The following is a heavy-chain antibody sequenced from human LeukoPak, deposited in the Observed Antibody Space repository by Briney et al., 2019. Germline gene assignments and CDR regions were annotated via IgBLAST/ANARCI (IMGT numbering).Heavy chain of an antibody. J-gene: IGHJ5*02. V-gene: IGHV4-61*02. CDR1: GGSITSGSFY. CDR3: AREILWSGFYSGLWFHP. CDR2: IYTSGSI. Sequence: SETLSLTCAVSGGSITSGSFYWTWIRQPADKGLEWIGRIYTSGSIDYNPSLKGRVTISMDTSKNQFSLKLNSVTAADTAVYYCAREILWSGFYSGLWFHPWGQGTLVTVSS. D-gene: IGHD3-3*01.